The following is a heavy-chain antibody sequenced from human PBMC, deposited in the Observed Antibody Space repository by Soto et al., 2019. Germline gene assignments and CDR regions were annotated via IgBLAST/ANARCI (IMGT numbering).Heavy chain of an antibody. Sequence: SGPTLVNPTHTLTLTCIFSGFSLRTRGVGVGWIRQPPGKALEWLGFIYWNDDKRYSPSLKSRLTITKDTSKNQVVLTMTNMDPVDTATYYCAKSGSSGWYGWLHSWGQGPLVTV. CDR2: IYWNDDK. CDR1: GFSLRTRGVG. CDR3: AKSGSSGWYGWLHS. D-gene: IGHD6-19*01. J-gene: IGHJ5*01. V-gene: IGHV2-5*01.